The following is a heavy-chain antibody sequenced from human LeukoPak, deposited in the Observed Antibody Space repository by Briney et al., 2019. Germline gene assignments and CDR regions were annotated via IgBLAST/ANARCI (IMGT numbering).Heavy chain of an antibody. Sequence: SETLSLTCTVSGGSISSYYWSWIRQPPGKGLEWIGYIYYSGSTNYNPSLKSRVTISVDTSKNQFSLKLSSVTAADTAVYYCARSRGRYADAFDIWGQGTMVTVSS. CDR3: ARSRGRYADAFDI. CDR2: IYYSGST. CDR1: GGSISSYY. D-gene: IGHD1-1*01. J-gene: IGHJ3*02. V-gene: IGHV4-59*01.